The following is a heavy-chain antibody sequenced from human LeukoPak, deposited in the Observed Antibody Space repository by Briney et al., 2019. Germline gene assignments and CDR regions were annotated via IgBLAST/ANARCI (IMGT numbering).Heavy chain of an antibody. J-gene: IGHJ4*02. Sequence: GGSLRLSCAASGFTFSSYGMHWVRQAPGKGLEWVAVIWYDGSNKYYADSVKGRFTISRDNSKNTLYLQMNSLRVEDTAIYYRAKAPPGYSTYALPANWGQGTLVTVSS. V-gene: IGHV3-33*06. CDR2: IWYDGSNK. CDR1: GFTFSSYG. D-gene: IGHD5-12*01. CDR3: AKAPPGYSTYALPAN.